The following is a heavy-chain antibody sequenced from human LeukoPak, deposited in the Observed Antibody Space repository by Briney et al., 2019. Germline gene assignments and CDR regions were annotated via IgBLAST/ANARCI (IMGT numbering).Heavy chain of an antibody. V-gene: IGHV4-34*01. J-gene: IGHJ4*02. D-gene: IGHD2-2*01. CDR3: ARGRTAYYFDY. Sequence: SETLSLTCAVYGGSFSGYYWGWIRQPPGKGLEWIGEINHSGSTNYNPSLKSRVTISVDTSKNQFSLKLSSVTAADTAVYYCARGRTAYYFDYWGQGTLVTVSS. CDR1: GGSFSGYY. CDR2: INHSGST.